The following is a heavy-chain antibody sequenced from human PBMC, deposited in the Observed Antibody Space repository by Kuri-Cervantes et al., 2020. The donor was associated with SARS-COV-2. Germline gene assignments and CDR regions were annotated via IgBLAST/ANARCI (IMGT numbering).Heavy chain of an antibody. CDR3: ARHAPGFLEWLSWFDP. Sequence: SETLSLTCTVSGGSISSSSYYWGWIRQPPGKGLEWIGSIYHSGSTYYNPSLKSCVTISVDTYKNQFSLKLSPVTAADTAVYYCARHAPGFLEWLSWFDPWGQGTLVTVSS. D-gene: IGHD3-3*01. CDR1: GGSISSSSYY. V-gene: IGHV4-39*01. J-gene: IGHJ5*02. CDR2: IYHSGST.